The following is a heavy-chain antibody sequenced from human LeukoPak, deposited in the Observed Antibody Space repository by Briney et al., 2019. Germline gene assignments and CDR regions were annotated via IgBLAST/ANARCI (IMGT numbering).Heavy chain of an antibody. D-gene: IGHD3-10*01. Sequence: GGSLRLSCAASGFTLSTYTMNWVRQAPGKGPEWVSSISPTAISTWYADSLKGRFTISRDNARNLLFLEGNGLRAEDTGVFYCVRDFLGESGAGGPWGQGTLVTVSS. CDR3: VRDFLGESGAGGP. V-gene: IGHV3-21*06. CDR2: ISPTAIST. J-gene: IGHJ5*02. CDR1: GFTLSTYT.